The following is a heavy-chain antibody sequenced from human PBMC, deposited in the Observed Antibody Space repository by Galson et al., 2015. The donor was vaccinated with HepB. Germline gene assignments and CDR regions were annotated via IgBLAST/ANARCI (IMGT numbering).Heavy chain of an antibody. Sequence: SLRLSCAASGFTFSNARMHWVRQAPGKGLEWVGRIKSQTDGGTTDYAAPVKGRFTISGDDSRNTLYLQMNSLKTEDTAVYYCTTQGKLGYCSSASCYRGLDSWGQGTLVTVSS. V-gene: IGHV3-15*07. D-gene: IGHD2-2*01. CDR3: TTQGKLGYCSSASCYRGLDS. J-gene: IGHJ5*01. CDR1: GFTFSNAR. CDR2: IKSQTDGGTT.